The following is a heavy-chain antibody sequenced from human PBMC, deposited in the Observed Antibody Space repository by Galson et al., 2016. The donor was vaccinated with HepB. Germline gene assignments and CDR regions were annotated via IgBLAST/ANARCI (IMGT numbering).Heavy chain of an antibody. CDR2: ISSSGTTI. D-gene: IGHD3-9*01. V-gene: IGHV3-48*03. CDR3: AREPVRLDDLLTGPPKNPDY. J-gene: IGHJ4*02. CDR1: GFTFSRYE. Sequence: SLRLSCAASGFTFSRYEMNWVRQAPGKGLEWVSYISSSGTTIYYADSVKGRFTISRDNAKNSLYLLMNSLRAEDTAVYYCAREPVRLDDLLTGPPKNPDYWGQGTLVTASS.